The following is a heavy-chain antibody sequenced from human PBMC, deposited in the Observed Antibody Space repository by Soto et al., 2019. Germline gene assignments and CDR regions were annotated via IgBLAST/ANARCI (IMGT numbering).Heavy chain of an antibody. CDR2: ISWNSGSI. V-gene: IGHV3-9*01. CDR1: GFTFDDYA. J-gene: IGHJ3*02. CDR3: AKDTTYYYDSWGVGAFDI. Sequence: EVQLVESGGGLVQPGRSLRLSCAASGFTFDDYAMHWVRQAPGKGLEWVSGISWNSGSIGYADSVKGRFTISRDNAKNSLYLQMNSLRAEDTALYYCAKDTTYYYDSWGVGAFDIWGQGTMVTVSS. D-gene: IGHD3-22*01.